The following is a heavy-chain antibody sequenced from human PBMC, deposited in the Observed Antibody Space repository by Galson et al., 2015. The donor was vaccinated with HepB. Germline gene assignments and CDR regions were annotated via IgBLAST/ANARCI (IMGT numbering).Heavy chain of an antibody. CDR1: GFSIINAW. Sequence: SLRLSCAASGFSIINAWMSWVRQPPGKGLEWVGRIKSNADGGTTDYAAPVKGRFAISRDDSKNTLYLQMNSLKTEDTAVYYCATTTNLIVGADKPTWGQGTMVTVSS. V-gene: IGHV3-15*01. CDR2: IKSNADGGTT. CDR3: ATTTNLIVGADKPT. D-gene: IGHD1-26*01. J-gene: IGHJ3*01.